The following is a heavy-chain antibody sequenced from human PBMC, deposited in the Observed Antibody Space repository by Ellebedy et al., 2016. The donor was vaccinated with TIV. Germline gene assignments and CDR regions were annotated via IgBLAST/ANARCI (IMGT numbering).Heavy chain of an antibody. CDR3: VRDGAYGDYSPGYYGMDV. V-gene: IGHV3-74*01. D-gene: IGHD3-22*01. CDR1: GFTFNSYW. J-gene: IGHJ6*02. Sequence: GGSLRLSCAASGFTFNSYWMSWVRQAPGKGLVWVSRIKSDGTGTIYADSVKGRFTISRDNAKNSVYLRMNTLRVEDTAVYHCVRDGAYGDYSPGYYGMDVWGQGTTVTVSS. CDR2: IKSDGTGT.